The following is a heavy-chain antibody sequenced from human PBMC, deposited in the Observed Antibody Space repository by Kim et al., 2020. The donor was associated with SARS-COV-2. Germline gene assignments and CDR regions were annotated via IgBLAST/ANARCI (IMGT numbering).Heavy chain of an antibody. CDR3: ARQRITMIVVVTNFDY. Sequence: PSLKSRVTISLDTSKNQFSLKLSSVTAADTAVYYCARQRITMIVVVTNFDYWGQGTLVTVSS. V-gene: IGHV4-39*01. D-gene: IGHD3-22*01. J-gene: IGHJ4*02.